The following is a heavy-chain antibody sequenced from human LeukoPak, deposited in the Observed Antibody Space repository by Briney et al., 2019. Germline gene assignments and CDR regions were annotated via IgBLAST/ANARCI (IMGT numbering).Heavy chain of an antibody. J-gene: IGHJ4*02. CDR3: ARQAHYGSGSYYDGFDY. Sequence: GGSLRLSCSASGFTFSSYRMNWVRQAPGKGLEWVSYISSSSSNIYYADSVKGRFTISRDNARNSPYLQMNSLRAEDTAVYYCARQAHYGSGSYYDGFDYWGQGTLVTVSS. CDR2: ISSSSSNI. D-gene: IGHD3-10*01. V-gene: IGHV3-48*01. CDR1: GFTFSSYR.